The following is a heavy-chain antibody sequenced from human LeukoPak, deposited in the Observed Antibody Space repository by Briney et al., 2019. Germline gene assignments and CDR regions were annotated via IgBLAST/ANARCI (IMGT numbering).Heavy chain of an antibody. CDR3: AREYYFGLDV. Sequence: SETLSLTCAVYGGSFSGYYWSWIRQPPGKGLEWVGEINHSGSTNYNPSLKSRVTISVDTSKNQFSLKLSSVTAADTAVYYCAREYYFGLDVWGQGTTVTVSS. CDR1: GGSFSGYY. V-gene: IGHV4-34*01. J-gene: IGHJ6*02. CDR2: INHSGST.